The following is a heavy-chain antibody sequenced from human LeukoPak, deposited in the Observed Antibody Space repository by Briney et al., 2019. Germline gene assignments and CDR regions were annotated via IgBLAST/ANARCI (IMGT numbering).Heavy chain of an antibody. D-gene: IGHD3-22*01. Sequence: ASVKVSCKASGYTFTGYYMHWVRQAPGQGLEWMGWINPNSGGTNYAQKFQGRVTMTRDTSISTAYMELSRLRSDDTAVYYCARARYDSSGYLFDYWGQGTLVTVSS. V-gene: IGHV1-2*02. CDR2: INPNSGGT. CDR3: ARARYDSSGYLFDY. CDR1: GYTFTGYY. J-gene: IGHJ4*02.